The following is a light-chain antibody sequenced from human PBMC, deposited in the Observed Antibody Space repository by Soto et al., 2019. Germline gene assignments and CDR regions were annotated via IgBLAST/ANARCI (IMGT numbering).Light chain of an antibody. J-gene: IGKJ1*01. CDR3: QQYNSYSWT. CDR1: QSISSW. Sequence: DIQMTQSPSTLSASVGDRVTITCRASQSISSWLAWYQQKPGKAPKLLIYYASSLERGVPSRFSGSGSGTEFTLTIRSLQPDDFATYYCQQYNSYSWTFGQGTKVEIK. CDR2: YAS. V-gene: IGKV1-5*01.